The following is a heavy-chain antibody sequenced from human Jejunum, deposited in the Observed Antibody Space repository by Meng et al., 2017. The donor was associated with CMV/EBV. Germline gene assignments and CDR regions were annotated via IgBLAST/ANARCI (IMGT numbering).Heavy chain of an antibody. CDR2: ISWDGSSV. D-gene: IGHD1-20*01. Sequence: CAASGFIFDDYFMHWVRQVAGKGLEWVSLISWDGSSVYYSGSVKGRFTVSRDNSKNSLYLQMNSLRIEDSGLYFCAKAPYNWSPVDYWGQGILVTVSS. CDR3: AKAPYNWSPVDY. CDR1: GFIFDDYF. V-gene: IGHV3-43*01. J-gene: IGHJ4*02.